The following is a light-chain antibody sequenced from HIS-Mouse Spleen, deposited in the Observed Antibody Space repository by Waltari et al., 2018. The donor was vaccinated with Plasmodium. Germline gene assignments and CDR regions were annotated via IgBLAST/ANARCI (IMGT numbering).Light chain of an antibody. V-gene: IGKV1-39*01. Sequence: DIQMTQSPSSLSASVGDRVTITCLASQSISSYLNWYQQKPGKAPKLLSYAASSLQSGVPSRFSGSGSGTDFTLTISSLQPEDFATYYCQQSHTFGQGTKLEIK. CDR2: AAS. CDR1: QSISSY. CDR3: QQSHT. J-gene: IGKJ2*01.